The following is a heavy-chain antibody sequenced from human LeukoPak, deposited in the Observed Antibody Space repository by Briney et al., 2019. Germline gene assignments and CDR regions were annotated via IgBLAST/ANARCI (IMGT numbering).Heavy chain of an antibody. D-gene: IGHD1-26*01. J-gene: IGHJ4*02. CDR3: ARGAPSTGAPHWDY. CDR2: LKPDGSKK. V-gene: IGHV3-7*01. CDR1: GFTFSSYW. Sequence: GGSLRLSCAASGFTFSSYWMHWVRQAPGKGLEWVANLKPDGSKKYYVDSVKGRFTISRDNAKNSLYLQMNSLGVDDTAVYYCARGAPSTGAPHWDYWGQGTLVTVSS.